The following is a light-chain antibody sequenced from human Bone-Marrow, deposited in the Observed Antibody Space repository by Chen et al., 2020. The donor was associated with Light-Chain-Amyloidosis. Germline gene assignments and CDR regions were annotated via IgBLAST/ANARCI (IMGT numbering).Light chain of an antibody. V-gene: IGKV3-20*01. CDR1: QTISSNY. CDR3: QQYGTSPLT. CDR2: GSS. J-gene: IGKJ4*01. Sequence: EIVSTQSPGTLSLSPGEGANLSCRASQTISSNYLTWYQQKFGQAPRLLIYGSSSRATGIPDRFTGSGSGTDFTLTINRLEHEDFAMYYCQQYGTSPLTFGGGTKVEIK.